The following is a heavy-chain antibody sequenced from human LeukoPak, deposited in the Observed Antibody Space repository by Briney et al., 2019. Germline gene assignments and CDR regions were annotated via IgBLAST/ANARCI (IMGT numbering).Heavy chain of an antibody. Sequence: SETLSLTCTVSGGSISSSSYYWGWIRQPPGTGLEGIGSIYYSGSTYYNPSLKSRVTISVDTSKNQFSLKLRSVTAADTAVYYCARVTGYTIEDYFDYWGQGTLVTVSS. CDR1: GGSISSSSYY. J-gene: IGHJ4*02. CDR3: ARVTGYTIEDYFDY. D-gene: IGHD3-9*01. V-gene: IGHV4-39*07. CDR2: IYYSGST.